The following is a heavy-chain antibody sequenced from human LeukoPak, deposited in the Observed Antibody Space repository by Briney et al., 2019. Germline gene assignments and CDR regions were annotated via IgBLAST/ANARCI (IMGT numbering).Heavy chain of an antibody. D-gene: IGHD5-24*01. Sequence: ASVKVSCKASGGTFSSYAISWVRQAPGKGLEWMGRIIPIFGTANYAQKFQGRVTITADKSTSTAYMELSSLRSEDTAVYYCARDQPTIRFPYFDYWGQGTLVTVSS. CDR2: IIPIFGTA. V-gene: IGHV1-69*06. CDR1: GGTFSSYA. CDR3: ARDQPTIRFPYFDY. J-gene: IGHJ4*02.